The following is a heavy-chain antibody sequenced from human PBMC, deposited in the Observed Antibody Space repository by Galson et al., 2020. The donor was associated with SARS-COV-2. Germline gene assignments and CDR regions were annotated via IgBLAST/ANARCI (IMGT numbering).Heavy chain of an antibody. CDR1: GLTLTTYS. D-gene: IGHD2-2*01. CDR3: ATYCPRTSCYKGANGH. J-gene: IGHJ4*02. CDR2: ISTTSNTT. V-gene: IGHV3-48*04. Sequence: GGSLRLSCAVSGLTLTTYSMNWVRQAPGKGLEWVSYISTTSNTTNYADSVQGRFTISRDNAKNPLYLQMNSLRVEDTALYYCATYCPRTSCYKGANGHWGQGTLFTV.